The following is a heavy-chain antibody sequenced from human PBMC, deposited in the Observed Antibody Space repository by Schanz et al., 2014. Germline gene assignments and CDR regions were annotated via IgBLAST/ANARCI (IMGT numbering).Heavy chain of an antibody. CDR2: IWSDGSGK. D-gene: IGHD6-13*01. Sequence: VQLVESGGGVVQPGRSLRLSCAASGFTFSNYAMSWVRQAPGKGLEWVAVIWSDGSGKYYADSVKGRFTISRDSPKNTLYLQMNSLRAEDTAVYYCAREQIMAAAGLVDYWGHGTLVTVSS. CDR1: GFTFSNYA. CDR3: AREQIMAAAGLVDY. V-gene: IGHV3-33*08. J-gene: IGHJ4*01.